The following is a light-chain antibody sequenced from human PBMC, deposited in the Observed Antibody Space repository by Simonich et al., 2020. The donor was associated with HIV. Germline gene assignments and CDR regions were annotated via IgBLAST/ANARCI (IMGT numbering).Light chain of an antibody. J-gene: IGKJ2*01. CDR3: QQYYDNPYT. Sequence: DIVMTQSPDSLAVSLGERATINCKSSQSVLHSSNNKNYLAWYQKKPGQPPKLLIYWASTRESGVPDRFSGSGSGPDFTLTISSLQAEDVAVYYCQQYYDNPYTFGQGTKLEIK. V-gene: IGKV4-1*01. CDR2: WAS. CDR1: QSVLHSSNNKNY.